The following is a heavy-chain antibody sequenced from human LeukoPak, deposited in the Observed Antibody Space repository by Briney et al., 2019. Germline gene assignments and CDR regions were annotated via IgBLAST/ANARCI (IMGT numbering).Heavy chain of an antibody. CDR1: GDSVSSNSVT. CDR3: ARRLTQYDCFDP. CDR2: TYYRSAWYN. V-gene: IGHV6-1*01. J-gene: IGHJ5*02. Sequence: SQTLSLTCALSGDSVSSNSVTWNWIRQSPSRGLEWLGRTYYRSAWYNDYAVSVRGRITVNPDTSKNQFSLHLNSVTPEDTAVYYCARRLTQYDCFDPWGQGILVTVSS. D-gene: IGHD2-2*01.